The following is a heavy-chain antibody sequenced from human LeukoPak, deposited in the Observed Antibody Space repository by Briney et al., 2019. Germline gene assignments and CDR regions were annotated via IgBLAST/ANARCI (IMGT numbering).Heavy chain of an antibody. J-gene: IGHJ6*03. V-gene: IGHV4-38-2*02. CDR1: GYSTSSGYY. D-gene: IGHD1-26*01. Sequence: PSETLSLTCTVSGYSTSSGYYWGWIRQPPGKGLEWIGSIYHSGSTYYNPSLKSRVTISVDTSKNQFSLKLSSVTAADTAVYYCARVSGLPPSGYYYYYMDVWGKGTTVTVSS. CDR3: ARVSGLPPSGYYYYYMDV. CDR2: IYHSGST.